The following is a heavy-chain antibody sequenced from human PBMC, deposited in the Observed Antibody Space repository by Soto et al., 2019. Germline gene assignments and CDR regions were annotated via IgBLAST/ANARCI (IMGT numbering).Heavy chain of an antibody. Sequence: ASVKVSCKASGYTFTGYYMHWVRQAPGQGLEWMGWINPNSGGTNYAQKFQGRVTMTRDTSISTAYMELSRLRSDDTAAYYCARGRYCSSTSCLKYYYYGMDVWGQGTTVTVSS. CDR2: INPNSGGT. V-gene: IGHV1-2*02. CDR3: ARGRYCSSTSCLKYYYYGMDV. CDR1: GYTFTGYY. D-gene: IGHD2-2*01. J-gene: IGHJ6*02.